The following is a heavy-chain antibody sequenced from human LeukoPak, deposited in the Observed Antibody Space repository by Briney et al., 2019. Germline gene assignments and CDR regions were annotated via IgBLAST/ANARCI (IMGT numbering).Heavy chain of an antibody. CDR2: IKDDGSDK. CDR3: ARSPYYRRGYYYYGMDV. J-gene: IGHJ6*02. V-gene: IGHV3-7*05. D-gene: IGHD3-10*01. CDR1: GFTFSESW. Sequence: GGSLRLSCAASGFTFSESWVTWVRQAPGKGLEWVAHIKDDGSDKYYVDSVTGRFTISRDNTKNSLFLQMTSLTAEDTAVYYCARSPYYRRGYYYYGMDVWGQGTTVTVSS.